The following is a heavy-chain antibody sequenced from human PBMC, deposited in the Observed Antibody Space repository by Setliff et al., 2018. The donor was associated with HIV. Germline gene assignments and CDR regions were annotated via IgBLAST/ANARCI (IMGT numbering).Heavy chain of an antibody. CDR2: IKSKTDGETE. CDR1: GFTFGDYA. D-gene: IGHD3-10*01. CDR3: ITDLIPTMVRGIIEVGNY. V-gene: IGHV3-15*01. Sequence: PGGSLRLSCTASGFTFGDYAMSWVRQAPGKGLEWVGRIKSKTDGETEDYAAPVKGRFTISRDDSRSTLYLQMNSLITEDTALYYCITDLIPTMVRGIIEVGNYWGQGTLVTVSS. J-gene: IGHJ4*02.